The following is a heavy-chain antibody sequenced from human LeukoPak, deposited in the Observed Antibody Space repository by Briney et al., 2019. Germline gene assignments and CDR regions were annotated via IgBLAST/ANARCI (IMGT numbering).Heavy chain of an antibody. CDR1: GYTFTGYY. V-gene: IGHV1-2*02. J-gene: IGHJ4*02. CDR3: ARLQAVDTAMVPFDY. Sequence: ASVTVSCKASGYTFTGYYMHWVRQAPGQGLEWMGWINPNSGGTNYAQKFQGRVTMTRDTSISTAYMELSRLRSDDTAVYYCARLQAVDTAMVPFDYWGQGTLVTVSS. D-gene: IGHD5-18*01. CDR2: INPNSGGT.